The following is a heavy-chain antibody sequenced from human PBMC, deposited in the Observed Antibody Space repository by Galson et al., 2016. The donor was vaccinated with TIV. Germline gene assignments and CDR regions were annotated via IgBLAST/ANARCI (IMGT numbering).Heavy chain of an antibody. J-gene: IGHJ3*02. CDR3: AGDPDIGVEGIPYDDFDI. V-gene: IGHV3-7*01. CDR2: INQGGTVK. D-gene: IGHD1-14*01. Sequence: SLRLSCAASGFNFGAYWMIWVRQAPGKGLEWVANINQGGTVKHFQDSVRGRFTIARDNATKSVYLKMKSLSAEDSAIYYCAGDPDIGVEGIPYDDFDIWGQGTRVVVSS. CDR1: GFNFGAYW.